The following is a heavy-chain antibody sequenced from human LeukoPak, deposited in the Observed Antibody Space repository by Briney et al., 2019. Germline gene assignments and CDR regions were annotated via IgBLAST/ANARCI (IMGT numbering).Heavy chain of an antibody. D-gene: IGHD4-17*01. V-gene: IGHV1-2*02. Sequence: ASVKVSCKASGYTFTGYHMHWVRQAPGQGLEWMGWINPNSGGTNYAQKFQGRVTMTRDTSISTAYIELSRLRSDDTAVYYRARVFGYGDYNFPHYWGQGTLVTVSS. CDR2: INPNSGGT. J-gene: IGHJ4*02. CDR1: GYTFTGYH. CDR3: ARVFGYGDYNFPHY.